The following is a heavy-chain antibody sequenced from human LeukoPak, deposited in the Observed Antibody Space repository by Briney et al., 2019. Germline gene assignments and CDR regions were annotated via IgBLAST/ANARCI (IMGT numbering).Heavy chain of an antibody. D-gene: IGHD5-24*01. CDR2: IDSSGSTI. CDR3: ARTKEMATISYFYS. CDR1: GFAFSSYG. J-gene: IGHJ4*02. V-gene: IGHV3-48*04. Sequence: GGSLRLSCAASGFAFSSYGMHWVRQAPGEGLEWVSYIDSSGSTIHYADSVKGRFTISRDNAKNSLYLQMNSLRAEDTAVYYCARTKEMATISYFYSWGQGTLVTVSS.